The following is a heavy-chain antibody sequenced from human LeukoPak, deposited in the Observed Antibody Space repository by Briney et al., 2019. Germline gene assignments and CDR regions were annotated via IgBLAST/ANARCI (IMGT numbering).Heavy chain of an antibody. CDR2: ISAYNGNT. D-gene: IGHD3-22*01. CDR1: GYTFTSYG. Sequence: ASVKVSCKASGYTFTSYGISWVRQAPGQGLEWMGWISAYNGNTNYAQKFQGRVTMTTDTSTSTAYMELRSLRSDDTAVYYCARGGGDPDMSVVAIKTGLPFDPWGQGTLVTVSS. CDR3: ARGGGDPDMSVVAIKTGLPFDP. J-gene: IGHJ5*02. V-gene: IGHV1-18*01.